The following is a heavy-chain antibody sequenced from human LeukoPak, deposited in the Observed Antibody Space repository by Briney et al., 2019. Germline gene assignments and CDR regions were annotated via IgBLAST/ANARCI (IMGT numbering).Heavy chain of an antibody. D-gene: IGHD5-18*01. V-gene: IGHV3-30*02. CDR2: IRYDGSNK. CDR1: GFTFSNYG. Sequence: GGSLRLSCAASGFTFSNYGMHWVREAPGKGLEWVAFIRYDGSNKYYGDSVQGRFTISRDNSKNTLYLQMNSLRAEDTAVYYCAKETVMGYSYYYYMDVWGKGTTVTVSS. CDR3: AKETVMGYSYYYYMDV. J-gene: IGHJ6*03.